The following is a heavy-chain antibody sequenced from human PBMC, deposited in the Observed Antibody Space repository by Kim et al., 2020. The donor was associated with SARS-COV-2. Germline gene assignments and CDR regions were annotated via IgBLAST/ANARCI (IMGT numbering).Heavy chain of an antibody. D-gene: IGHD3-9*01. J-gene: IGHJ5*02. Sequence: ASVKVSCKASGYTFTSYYMNWVRQAPGQGLEWMGWINTNTGDPTYAQEFPGRVFIALDTSVSTAYLQISSLKAEDTAVYYCARGCVLRYFDRLLSKSWFDPWGQGTLVTVSS. CDR3: ARGCVLRYFDRLLSKSWFDP. CDR2: INTNTGDP. V-gene: IGHV7-4-1*02. CDR1: GYTFTSYY.